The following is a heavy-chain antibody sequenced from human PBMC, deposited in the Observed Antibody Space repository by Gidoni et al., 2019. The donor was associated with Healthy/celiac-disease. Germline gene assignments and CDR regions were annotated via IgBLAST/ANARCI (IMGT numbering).Heavy chain of an antibody. CDR2: IRSKAYGGTT. J-gene: IGHJ4*02. D-gene: IGHD2-15*01. CDR1: GFTFGDYA. CDR3: TRDQIVVVVAAPDY. Sequence: EVQLVESGGGLVQPGRSLRLSCTASGFTFGDYAMSWFRQAPGKGLEWVGFIRSKAYGGTTEYAASVKGRCTISRDDSKSIAYLQMNSLKTEDTAVYYCTRDQIVVVVAAPDYWGQGTLVTVSS. V-gene: IGHV3-49*03.